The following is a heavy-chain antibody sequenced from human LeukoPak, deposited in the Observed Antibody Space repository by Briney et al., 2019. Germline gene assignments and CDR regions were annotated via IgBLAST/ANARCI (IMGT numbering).Heavy chain of an antibody. CDR2: IYNSAST. V-gene: IGHV4-59*02. D-gene: IGHD5-24*01. J-gene: IGHJ4*02. CDR3: ARDREGWLQY. Sequence: PSETLSLTYTVSGGSVSSYYWSWIRQPPGKGLEWIGYIYNSASTNYNPSLKSRVTISVDTSKNQFALKVNSVTAADTAVYYCARDREGWLQYWGQGTLVTVSS. CDR1: GGSVSSYY.